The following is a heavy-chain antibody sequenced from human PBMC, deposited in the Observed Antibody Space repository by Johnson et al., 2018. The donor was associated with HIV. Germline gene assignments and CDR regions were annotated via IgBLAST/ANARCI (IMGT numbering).Heavy chain of an antibody. V-gene: IGHV3-30-3*01. Sequence: QVQLVESGGGVVQPGRSLRLSCEGSGFIFRNFAMHWVRQAPGKGLEWVSMISYDGSKEYYAESVKGRFNISRDNPKNQVFLQMNSLRVEDTAVYYCARVSGSGADYYEILNDAFDIWGQGTMVTVSS. D-gene: IGHD3-22*01. CDR3: ARVSGSGADYYEILNDAFDI. J-gene: IGHJ3*02. CDR1: GFIFRNFA. CDR2: ISYDGSKE.